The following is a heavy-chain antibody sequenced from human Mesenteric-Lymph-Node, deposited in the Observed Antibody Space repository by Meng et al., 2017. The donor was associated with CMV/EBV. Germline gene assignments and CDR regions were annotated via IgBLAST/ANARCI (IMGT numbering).Heavy chain of an antibody. J-gene: IGHJ3*02. D-gene: IGHD2-2*01. CDR1: GFTFSSHE. V-gene: IGHV3-48*03. Sequence: GESLKISCVASGFTFSSHEMKWVRQAPGKGLEWISYIRDSSTYYADSVKGRFTISRDNAKNSLYLQMSSLRAEDTAVYYCARGGYCSSTTCYLFNGFDMWGQGTVVTVSS. CDR2: IRDSST. CDR3: ARGGYCSSTTCYLFNGFDM.